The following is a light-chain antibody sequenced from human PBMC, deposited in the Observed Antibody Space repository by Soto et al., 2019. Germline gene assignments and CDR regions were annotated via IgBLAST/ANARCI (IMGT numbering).Light chain of an antibody. CDR2: KAS. V-gene: IGKV1-5*03. CDR3: QQSYSTPPYT. J-gene: IGKJ2*01. CDR1: QSISSW. Sequence: DIQMTQSPSTLSASVGDRVTITCRASQSISSWLAWYQQKPGKAPKLLIYKASSLESGVPSRFSGSGSGTDFTLTISSLQPEDFATYYCQQSYSTPPYTFGQGTKVDI.